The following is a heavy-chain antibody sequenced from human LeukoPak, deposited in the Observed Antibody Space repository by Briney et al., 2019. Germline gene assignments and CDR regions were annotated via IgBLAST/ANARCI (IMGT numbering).Heavy chain of an antibody. CDR1: GYTFTSYD. J-gene: IGHJ4*02. V-gene: IGHV1-8*01. CDR2: MNLNSGNT. CDR3: AKENYYDSSGYFGY. D-gene: IGHD3-22*01. Sequence: ASVKVSCKASGYTFTSYDINWVRQATGQGLEWMGWMNLNSGNTGYAQKFQGRVTMTRNTSISTAYMELSSLRAEDTAVYYCAKENYYDSSGYFGYWGQGTLVTVSS.